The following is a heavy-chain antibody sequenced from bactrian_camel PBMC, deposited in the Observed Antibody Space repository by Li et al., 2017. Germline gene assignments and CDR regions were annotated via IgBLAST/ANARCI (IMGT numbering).Heavy chain of an antibody. J-gene: IGHJ7*01. CDR2: ITVGGAPT. D-gene: IGHD4*01. CDR1: GLPLSCYW. V-gene: IGHV3S1*01. Sequence: QVQLVESGGGLVQPGGSLRLSCEVSGLPLSCYWMYWVRQAPGKGLEWVSAITVGGAPTYYADSVKGRFTISWDDAKNTLYLRMNSLRTEDTAVYYCAREKDNSDALDYWGKGTQVTVS.